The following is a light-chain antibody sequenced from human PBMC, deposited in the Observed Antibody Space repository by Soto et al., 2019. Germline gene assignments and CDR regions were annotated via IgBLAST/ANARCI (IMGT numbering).Light chain of an antibody. CDR3: QHYGSSPFT. Sequence: DIVLTQSPATLSVSPGESATLSCRASQSVSRALAWYQHVPGQAPRLLIYDSSTRATGVPARFSGSGSGTRFTLTISSLQSEDFAVYYCQHYGSSPFTFGGGTRVEIK. J-gene: IGKJ4*01. CDR1: QSVSRA. CDR2: DSS. V-gene: IGKV3-15*01.